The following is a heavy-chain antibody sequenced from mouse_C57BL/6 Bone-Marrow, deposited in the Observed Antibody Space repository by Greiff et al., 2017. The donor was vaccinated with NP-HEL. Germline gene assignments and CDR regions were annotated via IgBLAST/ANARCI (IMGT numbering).Heavy chain of an antibody. D-gene: IGHD4-1*02. CDR3: TAQLGRRYFDY. J-gene: IGHJ2*01. V-gene: IGHV14-1*01. CDR1: GFNFKDYY. CDR2: IDPEDGDT. Sequence: VQLQQSGAELVRPGASVKLSCTASGFNFKDYYMHWVKQRPEQGLEWIGRIDPEDGDTEYAPKFQGKATMTADTSSNTAYLQLSSLTSEDTAVYYCTAQLGRRYFDYWGQGTTLTVSS.